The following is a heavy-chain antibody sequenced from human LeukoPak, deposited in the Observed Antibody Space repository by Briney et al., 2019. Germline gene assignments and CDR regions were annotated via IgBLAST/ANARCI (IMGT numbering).Heavy chain of an antibody. CDR3: AKVGATQTY. D-gene: IGHD1-26*01. CDR2: ISWNSGSI. CDR1: GFTFSSYW. Sequence: PGGSLRLSCAASGFTFSSYWMHWVRQAPGKGLEWVSGISWNSGSIGYADSVKGRFTISRDNAKNSLYLQMNSLRAEDTALYYCAKVGATQTYWGQGTLVTVSS. J-gene: IGHJ4*02. V-gene: IGHV3-9*01.